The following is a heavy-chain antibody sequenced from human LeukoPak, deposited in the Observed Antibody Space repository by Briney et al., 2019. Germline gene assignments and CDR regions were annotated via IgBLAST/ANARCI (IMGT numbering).Heavy chain of an antibody. CDR2: IYSGGST. Sequence: AGGSLRLSCAASGFTVSSNYMSWVRQAPGKGLEWVSVIYSGGSTYYADSVKGRFTISRDNSKNTLYLQMNSLRAEDTAVYYCARERAFYYFDYWGQGALVTVSS. V-gene: IGHV3-53*05. CDR1: GFTVSSNY. J-gene: IGHJ4*02. CDR3: ARERAFYYFDY.